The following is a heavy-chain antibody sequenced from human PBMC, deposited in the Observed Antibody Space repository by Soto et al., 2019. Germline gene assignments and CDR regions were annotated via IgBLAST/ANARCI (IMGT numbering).Heavy chain of an antibody. D-gene: IGHD3-3*01. Sequence: SSETLSLTCTVSGGSISSGDYYWSWIRQPPGKGLEWIGYIYYSGSTYYNPSLKSRVTISVDTSKNQFSLKLGSVTAADTAVYYCARENYEEYYFDYWGQGTLVTVSS. CDR1: GGSISSGDYY. CDR3: ARENYEEYYFDY. V-gene: IGHV4-30-4*01. J-gene: IGHJ4*02. CDR2: IYYSGST.